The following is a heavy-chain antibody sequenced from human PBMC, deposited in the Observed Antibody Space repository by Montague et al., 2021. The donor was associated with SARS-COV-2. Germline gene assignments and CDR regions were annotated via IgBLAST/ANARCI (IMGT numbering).Heavy chain of an antibody. CDR2: ISWKSGSI. V-gene: IGHV3-9*01. CDR3: AKNIHVGGFGEQIDY. CDR1: GFTFDDYA. J-gene: IGHJ4*02. D-gene: IGHD3-10*01. Sequence: SLRLSCAASGFTFDDYAIHWVRQAPGKGLEWVSGISWKSGSIGYADSVKGRFTISRDNAKNSLYLQMNSLRAEDTALYYCAKNIHVGGFGEQIDYWGQGTLVTVSS.